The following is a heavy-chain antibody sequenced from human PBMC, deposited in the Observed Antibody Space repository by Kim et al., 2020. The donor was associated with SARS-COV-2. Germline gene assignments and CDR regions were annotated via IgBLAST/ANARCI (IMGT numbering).Heavy chain of an antibody. CDR2: ISYDGSNK. CDR1: GFTFSSYG. V-gene: IGHV3-30*18. Sequence: GGSLRLSCAASGFTFSSYGMHWVRQAPGKGLEWVAVISYDGSNKYYADSVKGRFTISRDNSKNTLYLQMNSLRAEDTAVYYCAKDHREQYGMDVWGQGTTVTVSS. J-gene: IGHJ6*02. CDR3: AKDHREQYGMDV. D-gene: IGHD1-26*01.